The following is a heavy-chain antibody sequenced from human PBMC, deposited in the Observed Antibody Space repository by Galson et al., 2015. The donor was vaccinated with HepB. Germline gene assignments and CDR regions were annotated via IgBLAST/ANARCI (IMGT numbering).Heavy chain of an antibody. Sequence: SLRLSCAATSGFTFNNYKIHWVRHVPGKGLVWVAYIDSDERGTKYAGSVKGRFTISRDNARNTVFLQMNSLRVEDTAVYFCGRSRGASGYHYDYWGQGTLVAVSS. CDR1: GFTFNNYK. CDR3: GRSRGASGYHYDY. CDR2: IDSDERGT. V-gene: IGHV3-74*03. D-gene: IGHD3-22*01. J-gene: IGHJ4*02.